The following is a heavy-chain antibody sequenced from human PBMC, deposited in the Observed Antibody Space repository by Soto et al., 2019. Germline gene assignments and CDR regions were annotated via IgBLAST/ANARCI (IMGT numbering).Heavy chain of an antibody. J-gene: IGHJ4*01. V-gene: IGHV1-18*01. D-gene: IGHD3-22*01. Sequence: QVPLVQSGAEVKKPGASVKVSCKASGYTFTSYGISCVRQAPGRVLEWMGWISADNGNTNYAQNLQGRVTMTPDTSTSTAYIELRSLRSDDTAVYYCARARRVLNCYYYFWGHVTLVTVSS. CDR1: GYTFTSYG. CDR2: ISADNGNT. CDR3: ARARRVLNCYYYF.